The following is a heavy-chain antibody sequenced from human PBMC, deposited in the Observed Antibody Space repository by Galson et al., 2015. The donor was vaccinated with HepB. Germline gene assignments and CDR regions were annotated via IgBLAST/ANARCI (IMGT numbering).Heavy chain of an antibody. J-gene: IGHJ3*01. V-gene: IGHV3-23*01. CDR1: GFTFNNYA. CDR3: AKFYGYSNLSPRDAFDF. D-gene: IGHD4-11*01. Sequence: SLRLSCAASGFTFNNYAMSWVRQAPGKGLEWVSGISSSGSTTDHADSVKGRFTISRDNSQNTLYLQMNSLRGNDTAVYYCAKFYGYSNLSPRDAFDFWGQGTLVTVSS. CDR2: ISSSGSTT.